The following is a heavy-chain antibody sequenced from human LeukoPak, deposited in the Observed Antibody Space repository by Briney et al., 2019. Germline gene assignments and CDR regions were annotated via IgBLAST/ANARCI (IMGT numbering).Heavy chain of an antibody. J-gene: IGHJ4*02. Sequence: SETLSLTCTVSGGSISSYYWSWLRQPPGKGLEWMAFIYYGGSTNYNPSVKSRVTISVDTSKNQFSLKLGSVTAADTAVYYCARAPRGSFGVTYFDYWGQGTLVTVSS. D-gene: IGHD3-3*01. V-gene: IGHV4-59*01. CDR1: GGSISSYY. CDR3: ARAPRGSFGVTYFDY. CDR2: IYYGGST.